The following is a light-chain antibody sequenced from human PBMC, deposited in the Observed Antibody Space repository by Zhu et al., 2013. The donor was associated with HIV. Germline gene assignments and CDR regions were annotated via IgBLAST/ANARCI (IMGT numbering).Light chain of an antibody. Sequence: DIVMTQSPLSLPVTPGEPASISCTSSQSLLHSNGYNYLDWYLQKPGQSPQLLIYLGSNRASGVPDRFSGSGSGTDFTLKISTVEAEDVGVYYCMQALQTPYSFGQGTKLEIK. V-gene: IGKV2-28*01. J-gene: IGKJ2*03. CDR1: QSLLHSNGYNY. CDR3: MQALQTPYS. CDR2: LGS.